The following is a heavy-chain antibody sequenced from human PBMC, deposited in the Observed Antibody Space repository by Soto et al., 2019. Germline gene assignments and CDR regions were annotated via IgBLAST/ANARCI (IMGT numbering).Heavy chain of an antibody. D-gene: IGHD6-13*01. V-gene: IGHV5-10-1*01. CDR1: GYSFTSYW. J-gene: IGHJ4*02. CDR2: IDPSDSYT. Sequence: GESLKISCKGSGYSFTSYWISWVRQLPGKGLEWMGRIDPSDSYTNYSPSFQGHVTISADKSISTAYLQWSSLEASDTAMYYCARLTIAAAGKTDYWGQGTLVTVSS. CDR3: ARLTIAAAGKTDY.